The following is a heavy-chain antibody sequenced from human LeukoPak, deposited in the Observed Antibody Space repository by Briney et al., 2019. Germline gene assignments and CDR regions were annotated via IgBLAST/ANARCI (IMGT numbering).Heavy chain of an antibody. CDR2: IRYDGSNK. V-gene: IGHV3-30*02. CDR3: AKELLWFGELGRDAFDI. Sequence: GGSLRLSCAASGFTFSSYGMHWVRQAPGKGLEWVAFIRYDGSNKYYADSVKGRFTISRDNSKNTLYLQMNSLRAEDTAVYYGAKELLWFGELGRDAFDIWGQGTMVTVSS. CDR1: GFTFSSYG. D-gene: IGHD3-10*01. J-gene: IGHJ3*02.